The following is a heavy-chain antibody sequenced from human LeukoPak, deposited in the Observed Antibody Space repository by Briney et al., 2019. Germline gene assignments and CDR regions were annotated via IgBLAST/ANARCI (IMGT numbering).Heavy chain of an antibody. CDR3: ARAPTTARSGYYYELGFDY. CDR2: IYYSGST. J-gene: IGHJ4*02. V-gene: IGHV4-59*01. CDR1: GGSISSYY. D-gene: IGHD3-22*01. Sequence: SETLSLTCTVSGGSISSYYWSWIRQPPGKGLEWIGYIYYSGSTNYNPSLKSRVTISVDTSKNQFSLKLSSVTAADTAVYYCARAPTTARSGYYYELGFDYWGQGTLVTVSS.